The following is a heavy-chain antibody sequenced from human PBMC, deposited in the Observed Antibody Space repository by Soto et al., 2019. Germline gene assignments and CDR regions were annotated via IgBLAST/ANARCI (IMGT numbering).Heavy chain of an antibody. CDR3: ARVGLVARELVA. J-gene: IGHJ5*02. Sequence: ASVKVSCKASGYTFTAHYMHWVRQAPGQGLEWMGWINPDSGVTNYAQKFQDRVTMTRDTSINTVYMELDRLKSDNTAVYYCARVGLVARELVAWGQGTPVTSPQ. D-gene: IGHD1-7*01. CDR2: INPDSGVT. CDR1: GYTFTAHY. V-gene: IGHV1-2*02.